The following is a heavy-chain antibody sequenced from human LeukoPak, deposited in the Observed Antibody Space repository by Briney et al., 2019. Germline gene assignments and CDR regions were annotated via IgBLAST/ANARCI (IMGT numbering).Heavy chain of an antibody. J-gene: IGHJ6*02. CDR2: IYSGGST. CDR1: GFTISSKY. Sequence: GGSLRLSCAASGFTISSKYRAWVRQAPGKGLEWVSVIYSGGSTYYADAVQGRFTISRDNSKNTLSLQISSLRAEDTAVYYCARDLRIGGMDVWGQGTTVTVSS. CDR3: ARDLRIGGMDV. V-gene: IGHV3-53*01.